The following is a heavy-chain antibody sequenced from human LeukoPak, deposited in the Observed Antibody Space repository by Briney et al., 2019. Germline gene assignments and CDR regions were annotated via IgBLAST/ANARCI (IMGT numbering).Heavy chain of an antibody. J-gene: IGHJ5*02. CDR2: ISAYNGNT. D-gene: IGHD2-21*02. CDR3: ARGRSLAYCGGDCYSSFDP. Sequence: ASVKVSCKASGYTFTSYGISWVRQAPGQGLEWMGWISAYNGNTNYAQKLQGRVTMTTDTSTSTAYMELRSLRSDDTAVYYCARGRSLAYCGGDCYSSFDPWGQVTLVTVSS. CDR1: GYTFTSYG. V-gene: IGHV1-18*01.